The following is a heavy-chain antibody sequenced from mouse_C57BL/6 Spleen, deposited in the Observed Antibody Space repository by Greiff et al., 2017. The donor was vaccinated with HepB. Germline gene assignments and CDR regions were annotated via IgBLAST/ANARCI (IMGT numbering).Heavy chain of an antibody. CDR2: IYPGDGDT. Sequence: QVQLKESGPELVKPGASVKISCKASGYAFSSSWMNWVKQRPGKGLEWIGRIYPGDGDTNYNGKFKGKATLTADKSSSTAYMQLSSLTSEDSAVYFCADLTTVVATKFAYWGQGTLVTVSA. CDR1: GYAFSSSW. V-gene: IGHV1-82*01. D-gene: IGHD1-1*01. J-gene: IGHJ3*01. CDR3: ADLTTVVATKFAY.